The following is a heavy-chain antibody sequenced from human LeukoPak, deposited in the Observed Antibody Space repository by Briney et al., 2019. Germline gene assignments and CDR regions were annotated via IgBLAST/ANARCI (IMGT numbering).Heavy chain of an antibody. CDR3: ASDGSGFYYNY. Sequence: GESLKISFKGSGYSFTNYWIGWVRQMPGKGLEWMGIIYPGDSDTRYSPSFQGQVTISADKSIRTAYLQWSSLTASDTAMYYCASDGSGFYYNYWGQGTLVTVSS. D-gene: IGHD3-22*01. J-gene: IGHJ4*02. V-gene: IGHV5-51*01. CDR2: IYPGDSDT. CDR1: GYSFTNYW.